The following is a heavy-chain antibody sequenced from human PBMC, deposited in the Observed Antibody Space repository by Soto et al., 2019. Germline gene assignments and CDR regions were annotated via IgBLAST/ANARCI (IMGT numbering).Heavy chain of an antibody. CDR1: GFTFSSYW. CDR2: INSDGSST. D-gene: IGHD3-10*01. J-gene: IGHJ3*02. CDR3: ARGPTGRLLWFGESHDAFDI. Sequence: EVQLVESGGGLVQPGGSLRLSCAASGFTFSSYWMHWGRQAPGKGLVWVSRINSDGSSTSYADSLKGRFTISRDNAKNTLYLQMNSLRAEDTAVYYCARGPTGRLLWFGESHDAFDIWGQGTMVTVSS. V-gene: IGHV3-74*01.